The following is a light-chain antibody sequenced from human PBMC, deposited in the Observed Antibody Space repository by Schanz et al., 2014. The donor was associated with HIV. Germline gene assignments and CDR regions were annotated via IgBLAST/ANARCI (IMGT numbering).Light chain of an antibody. Sequence: EIVLTQSPVTLSLSPGERATLSCRASQSISSYLAWFQQKPGQAPRLLIYDASKRATGIPARFSGSGSGTDFTLTISSLEPEDFAVYYCQPRSNWYTFGQGTKLEIK. V-gene: IGKV3-11*01. CDR1: QSISSY. CDR2: DAS. CDR3: QPRSNWYT. J-gene: IGKJ2*01.